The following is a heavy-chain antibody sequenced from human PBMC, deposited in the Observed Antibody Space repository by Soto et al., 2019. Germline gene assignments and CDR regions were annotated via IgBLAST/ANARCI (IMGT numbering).Heavy chain of an antibody. D-gene: IGHD6-6*01. Sequence: EVQLLESGGGLVQPGGSLRLSCAASGFTFTTYAMTWVRQAPGKGLEWVSAISGSGGSTYYADSVKGRFTISRDNSKNTLFLQMNSLRAEDTALYYCAKNWDTTFSSSSHWGQGTLVTVSS. V-gene: IGHV3-23*01. CDR3: AKNWDTTFSSSSH. CDR2: ISGSGGST. CDR1: GFTFTTYA. J-gene: IGHJ4*02.